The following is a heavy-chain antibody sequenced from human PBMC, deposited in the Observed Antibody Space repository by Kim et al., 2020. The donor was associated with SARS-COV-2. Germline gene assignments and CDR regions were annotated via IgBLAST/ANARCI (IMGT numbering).Heavy chain of an antibody. CDR2: IYYSGST. Sequence: SETLSLTCTVSGGSISGYYWTWIRQSPVKGLEWIGYIYYSGSTNYNPSLKSRVTISVDSSKNQFSLKLTSVTAADTAVYYCAGPGRDGYNYDFWGQGTLV. J-gene: IGHJ4*02. CDR3: AGPGRDGYNYDF. D-gene: IGHD5-12*01. CDR1: GGSISGYY. V-gene: IGHV4-59*08.